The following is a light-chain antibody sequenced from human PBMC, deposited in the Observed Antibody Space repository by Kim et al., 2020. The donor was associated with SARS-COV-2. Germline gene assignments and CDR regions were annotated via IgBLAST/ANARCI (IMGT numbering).Light chain of an antibody. Sequence: QSALTQPASVSGSPGQAITISCTGTSSDVGSYYLVSWYQQHPGKAPKLMIYEVSKRPSGVSNRFSGSKSGNTASLTISGLQAEDEADYYCCSYAGSNTFWVYGGGTQLTVL. CDR3: CSYAGSNTFWV. J-gene: IGLJ3*02. CDR1: SSDVGSYYL. CDR2: EVS. V-gene: IGLV2-23*02.